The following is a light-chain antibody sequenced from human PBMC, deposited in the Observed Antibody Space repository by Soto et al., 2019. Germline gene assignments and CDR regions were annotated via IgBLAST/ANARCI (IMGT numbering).Light chain of an antibody. J-gene: IGKJ1*01. CDR1: QSVSSN. V-gene: IGKV3-15*01. CDR3: QQYGNSAWT. CDR2: GAS. Sequence: EIVMAQSPATLSVSPGERATLSCRASQSVSSNLAWYQQKPGQAPRLLIYGASTRATGIPARFSGSGSGTDFTLTISRLEPEDFAVYYCQQYGNSAWTFGQGTKA.